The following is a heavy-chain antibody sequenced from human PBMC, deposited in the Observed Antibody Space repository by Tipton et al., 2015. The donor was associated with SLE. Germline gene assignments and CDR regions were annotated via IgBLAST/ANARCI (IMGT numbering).Heavy chain of an antibody. CDR2: IYYSGST. V-gene: IGHV4-39*07. D-gene: IGHD3-16*01. CDR1: GDSISSSGYY. CDR3: ARESGWGHAFDI. J-gene: IGHJ3*02. Sequence: GLVKPSETLSLTCTVSGDSISSSGYYWGWIRQPPGKGLEWIGSIYYSGSTYYNPSLKRRVTISVDTSKNQFSLKLSSVTAADTAVYYCARESGWGHAFDIWGQGTMVTVSS.